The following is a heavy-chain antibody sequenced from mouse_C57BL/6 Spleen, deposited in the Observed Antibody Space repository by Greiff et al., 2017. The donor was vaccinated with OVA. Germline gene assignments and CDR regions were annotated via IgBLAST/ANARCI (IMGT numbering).Heavy chain of an antibody. V-gene: IGHV2-5*01. Sequence: VQLVESGPGLVQPSQSLSITCTVSGFSLTSYGVHWVRQSPGKGLEWLGVIWRGGSTDYNAAFMSRLSITKDNSKSQVFFKMNSLQADDTAIYYCAKNLYDYDQNWYFDVWGTGTTVTVSS. J-gene: IGHJ1*03. CDR1: GFSLTSYG. CDR3: AKNLYDYDQNWYFDV. CDR2: IWRGGST. D-gene: IGHD2-4*01.